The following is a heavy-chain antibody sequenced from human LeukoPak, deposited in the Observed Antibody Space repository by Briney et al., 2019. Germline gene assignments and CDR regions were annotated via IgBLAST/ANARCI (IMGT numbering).Heavy chain of an antibody. CDR3: ARGWFGFWHNSYADDNAFDV. CDR2: INQSGRT. CDR1: GGSFSGYY. J-gene: IGHJ3*01. V-gene: IGHV4-34*01. Sequence: PSETLSLTCAVYGGSFSGYYWSWIRQVPGKGLEWLGEINQSGRTNDNPSLKRLVTISVDTPKNHISLNLSFVTATDTAVYYCARGWFGFWHNSYADDNAFDVWGPGTMVTVSS. D-gene: IGHD5-18*01.